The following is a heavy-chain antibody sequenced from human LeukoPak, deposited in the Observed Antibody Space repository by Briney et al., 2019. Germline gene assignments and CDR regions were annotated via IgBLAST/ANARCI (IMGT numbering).Heavy chain of an antibody. CDR1: GFTVSSNH. J-gene: IGHJ4*02. V-gene: IGHV3-66*01. D-gene: IGHD3-9*01. CDR3: ARERGLDILTPNFAS. CDR2: IYTGGTT. Sequence: PGGSLRLSCAASGFTVSSNHMNWVRQAPGKGLEWVSIIYTGGTTHYADSLKGRFTISRDDSQNTLDLQMNSLRAEDTAVYYCARERGLDILTPNFASWGQGTLVTVSS.